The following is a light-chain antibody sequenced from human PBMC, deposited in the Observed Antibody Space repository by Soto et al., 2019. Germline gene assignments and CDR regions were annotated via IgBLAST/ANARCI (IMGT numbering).Light chain of an antibody. J-gene: IGLJ2*01. V-gene: IGLV2-14*01. Sequence: QSALTQPASVSGSPGQSITISCTGTSSDIGGYNYVSWYQQHPGKAPKVMIYDVNTRPSGVSNRFSGSKSGNTASLTISGLRAEDEADYYCSSYSSSSTLVLGGGTKLTVL. CDR2: DVN. CDR3: SSYSSSSTLV. CDR1: SSDIGGYNY.